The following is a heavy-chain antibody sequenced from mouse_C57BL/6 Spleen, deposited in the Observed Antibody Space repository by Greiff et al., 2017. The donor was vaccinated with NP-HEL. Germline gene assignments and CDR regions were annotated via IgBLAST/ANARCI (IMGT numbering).Heavy chain of an antibody. J-gene: IGHJ4*01. D-gene: IGHD1-1*01. Sequence: EVKLMESGEGLVKPGGSLKLSCAASGFTFSSYAMSWVRQTPEKRLEWVAYISSGGDYIYYADTVKGRFTISRDKARNTLYLQMSSLKYEDTAMYYCTRDYYGTSYAIDYWGQGTSVTVSS. CDR2: ISSGGDYI. V-gene: IGHV5-9-1*02. CDR1: GFTFSSYA. CDR3: TRDYYGTSYAIDY.